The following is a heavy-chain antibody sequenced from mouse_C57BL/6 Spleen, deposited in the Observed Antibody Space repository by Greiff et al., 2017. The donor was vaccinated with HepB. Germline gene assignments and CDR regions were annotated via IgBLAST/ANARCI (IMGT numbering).Heavy chain of an antibody. J-gene: IGHJ1*03. V-gene: IGHV7-3*01. CDR3: ARSITTARYFDV. Sequence: EVKLVESGGGLVQPGGSLSLSCAASGFTFTDYYMSWVRQPPGKALEWLGFIRNKANGYTTEYSASVKGRFTISRDNSQSILYLQMNALRAEDSATYYCARSITTARYFDVWGTGTTVTVSS. CDR1: GFTFTDYY. D-gene: IGHD1-2*01. CDR2: IRNKANGYTT.